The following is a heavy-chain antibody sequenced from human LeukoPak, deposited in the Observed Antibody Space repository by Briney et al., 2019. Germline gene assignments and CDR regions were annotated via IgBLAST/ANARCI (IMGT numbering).Heavy chain of an antibody. Sequence: PGGSLRLSCAASGFTVSSNYMSWVRQAPGKGLEWVSVIYSGGSTYYADSVKGRFTISRDNSKNTLYLQMNSLRAEDTAVYYCAKDQDIYDFWSGYYLAYDYWGQGTLVTVSS. CDR1: GFTVSSNY. D-gene: IGHD3-3*01. CDR2: IYSGGST. J-gene: IGHJ4*02. V-gene: IGHV3-53*01. CDR3: AKDQDIYDFWSGYYLAYDY.